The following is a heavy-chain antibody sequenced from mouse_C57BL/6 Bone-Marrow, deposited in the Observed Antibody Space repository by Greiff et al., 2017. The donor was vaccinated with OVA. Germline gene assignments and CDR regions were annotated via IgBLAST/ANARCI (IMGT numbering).Heavy chain of an antibody. D-gene: IGHD2-3*01. J-gene: IGHJ3*01. CDR1: GYTFTSYW. CDR3: ARDGYYPFAY. CDR2: IDPSDSYN. Sequence: QVQLQQPGAELVRPGTSVKLSCKASGYTFTSYWMHWVQQRPGQGLEWIGEIDPSDSYNKYNQKFKGKATLTVDTSSCTAYMQLSSRTSEDSAVYYCARDGYYPFAYWGQGTLVTVSA. V-gene: IGHV1-59*01.